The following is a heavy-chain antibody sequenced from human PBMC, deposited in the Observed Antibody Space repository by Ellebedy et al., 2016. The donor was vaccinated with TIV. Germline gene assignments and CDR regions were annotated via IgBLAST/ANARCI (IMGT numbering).Heavy chain of an antibody. D-gene: IGHD5-18*01. Sequence: MPSETLSLTCTVSGDSISNYYWSWIRQPPGRGLEFIGYIHYSGTTNYNPSLKSRVTISVDTSKEQFSLKLSSVTAADTAVYYCARDRGAYSYAFRSFQYYGLDVWGQGTTVTVSS. CDR3: ARDRGAYSYAFRSFQYYGLDV. CDR1: GDSISNYY. V-gene: IGHV4-59*01. CDR2: IHYSGTT. J-gene: IGHJ6*02.